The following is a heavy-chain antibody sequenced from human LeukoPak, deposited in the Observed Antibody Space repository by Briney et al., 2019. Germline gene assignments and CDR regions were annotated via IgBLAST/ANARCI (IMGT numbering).Heavy chain of an antibody. J-gene: IGHJ4*02. Sequence: PSQTLFLTCTVSGGSISSGSYYWSWIRQPAGKGLEWIGRIYTSGSTNYNPSLKSRVTISVDTSKNQFSLKLSSVTAADTAVYYCARDQTSPFIAAAGMGLDYWGQGTLVTVSS. CDR1: GGSISSGSYY. V-gene: IGHV4-61*02. CDR2: IYTSGST. D-gene: IGHD6-13*01. CDR3: ARDQTSPFIAAAGMGLDY.